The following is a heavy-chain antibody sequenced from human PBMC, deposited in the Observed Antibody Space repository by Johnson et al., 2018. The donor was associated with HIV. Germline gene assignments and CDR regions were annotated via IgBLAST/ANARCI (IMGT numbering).Heavy chain of an antibody. CDR3: ARDGESQQLPLGDAFDV. V-gene: IGHV3-66*01. Sequence: VQLVESGGGLVQSGGSLRLSCGASGFSVSNTYMNWVRQAPGKGLEWVSVIYSGGSTYYADSVRGRFTISRDNSKNTLYLKMSSLRAEDTAMYYCARDGESQQLPLGDAFDVWGQGTMVTVSS. CDR1: GFSVSNTY. D-gene: IGHD6-13*01. CDR2: IYSGGST. J-gene: IGHJ3*01.